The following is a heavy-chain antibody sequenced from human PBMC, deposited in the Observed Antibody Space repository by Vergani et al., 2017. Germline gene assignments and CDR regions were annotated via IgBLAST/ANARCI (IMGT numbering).Heavy chain of an antibody. CDR1: GFTFSSYA. J-gene: IGHJ6*02. V-gene: IGHV3-30*01. CDR3: ARVPVYDYVWGSLVTTVPVRSMDV. D-gene: IGHD3-16*01. CDR2: ISYDGSNK. Sequence: QVQLVESGGGVVQLGRSLRLSCAASGFTFSSYAMHWFRQGPGKGLVWVAVISYDGSNKYYADSVKGRFTISRDNSKNTLYLQMNSLRAEDTAVYYCARVPVYDYVWGSLVTTVPVRSMDVWGQGP.